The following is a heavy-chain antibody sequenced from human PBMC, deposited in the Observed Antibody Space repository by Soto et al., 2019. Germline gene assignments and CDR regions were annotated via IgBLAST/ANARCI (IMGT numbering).Heavy chain of an antibody. CDR2: ISSGSKTI. J-gene: IGHJ4*02. CDR3: VREDILGVRSFDY. D-gene: IGHD3-9*01. V-gene: IGHV3-48*02. CDR1: GFTFSGYS. Sequence: PGGSLRLSCAASGFTFSGYSVNWVRQAPGKGLEWISYISSGSKTIYYADSVKGRFIVSRDNAKNSQYLQMNSLRDEDTAVYYCVREDILGVRSFDYWGQGTLATVSS.